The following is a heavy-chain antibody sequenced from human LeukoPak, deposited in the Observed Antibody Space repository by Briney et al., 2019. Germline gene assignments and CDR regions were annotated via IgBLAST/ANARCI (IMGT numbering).Heavy chain of an antibody. J-gene: IGHJ6*02. CDR1: GGSFSGYY. D-gene: IGHD6-6*01. CDR3: ASSRNLEYSSSSDYYYGVDV. V-gene: IGHV4-34*01. CDR2: INHSGST. Sequence: PSETLSLTCAVYGGSFSGYYWSWIRQPPGKGLEWIGEINHSGSTNYNPSLKSRVTISVDTSKNQFSLKLSSVTAADTAVYYCASSRNLEYSSSSDYYYGVDVWGQETTVTVSS.